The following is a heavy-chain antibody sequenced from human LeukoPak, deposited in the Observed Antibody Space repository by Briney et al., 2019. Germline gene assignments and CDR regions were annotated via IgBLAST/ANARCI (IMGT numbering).Heavy chain of an antibody. D-gene: IGHD3-22*01. CDR1: GGSFSGYY. J-gene: IGHJ3*02. CDR3: ARVKITMIVVVINGAFDI. V-gene: IGHV4-34*01. Sequence: SETLSLTCGVYGGSFSGYYWSWIRQPPGKGLEWIGEINHSGSTNYNPSLKSRVTISVDTSKNQFSLKLGSVTAADTAVYYCARVKITMIVVVINGAFDIWGQGTMVTVSS. CDR2: INHSGST.